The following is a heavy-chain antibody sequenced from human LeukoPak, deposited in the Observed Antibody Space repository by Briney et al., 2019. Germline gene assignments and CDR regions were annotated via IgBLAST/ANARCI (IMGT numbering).Heavy chain of an antibody. Sequence: GGSLRLSCAASGFTFRTYAMSWVRQAPGKGLEWVSGISDSGDGTYYAESVKGRFTISRDNSKNTVFLQMNGLRADDTAKYYCAKDKAPGSSHTPSDFWGQGTLVTVSS. V-gene: IGHV3-23*01. D-gene: IGHD6-6*01. J-gene: IGHJ4*02. CDR2: ISDSGDGT. CDR3: AKDKAPGSSHTPSDF. CDR1: GFTFRTYA.